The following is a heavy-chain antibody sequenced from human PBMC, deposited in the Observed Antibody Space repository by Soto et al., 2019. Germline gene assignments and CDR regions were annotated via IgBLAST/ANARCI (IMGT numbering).Heavy chain of an antibody. CDR3: AKGCPDYGHCFFFDY. CDR2: ISFDGNNI. Sequence: QVQLVESGGGVVQPGGSLRLSCAASGFTFSNSAMHWVRQAPGKGLEWVSYISFDGNNIYYPDSVRGRFTISRDNYKNTLSLQLISLRAEDTAVYYSAKGCPDYGHCFFFDYWGQGVLVSVSS. CDR1: GFTFSNSA. J-gene: IGHJ4*02. D-gene: IGHD4-17*01. V-gene: IGHV3-30*04.